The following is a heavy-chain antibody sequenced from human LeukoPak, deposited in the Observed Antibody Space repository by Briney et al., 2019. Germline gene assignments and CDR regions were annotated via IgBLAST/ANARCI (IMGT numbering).Heavy chain of an antibody. CDR2: ITSGSSII. D-gene: IGHD3-10*01. J-gene: IGHJ6*04. CDR1: GFSFSDYE. V-gene: IGHV3-48*03. Sequence: GGSLRLSCTASGFSFSDYEMNWVRQAPGKGLEWIAYITSGSSIIYYADSVKGRFTISRDNAKNSLYLQMNSLRAEDTAVYYCARDVVRGSGGDVWGKGTTVTISS. CDR3: ARDVVRGSGGDV.